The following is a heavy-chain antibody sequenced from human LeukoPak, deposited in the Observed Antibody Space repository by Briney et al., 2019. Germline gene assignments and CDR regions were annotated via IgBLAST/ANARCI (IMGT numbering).Heavy chain of an antibody. Sequence: GGSLRLSCAASGFTFSNNYMSWVRQAPGKGLEWVSVIYSGDLYSGGSTYYADSVKGRFSISRDNPKNTLYLQMNSLRAEDTAVYYCARVYSSGCYRWVDFWGQGTLVTVSS. CDR2: IYSGDLYSGGST. CDR1: GFTFSNNY. J-gene: IGHJ4*02. D-gene: IGHD3-22*01. V-gene: IGHV3-53*01. CDR3: ARVYSSGCYRWVDF.